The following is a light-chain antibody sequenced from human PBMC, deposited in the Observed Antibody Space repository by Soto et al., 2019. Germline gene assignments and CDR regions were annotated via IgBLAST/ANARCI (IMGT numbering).Light chain of an antibody. Sequence: IVLTRSPGTLSLSPGERAVLFCRARQSVGSSYLAWYQQKPGQAPRLLIYGTSSRATGIPDRFSGSGSGTDFTLIISRLEAEDFGVFYCQQDGASPWTFGQGTKVDI. CDR2: GTS. CDR1: QSVGSSY. J-gene: IGKJ1*01. V-gene: IGKV3-20*01. CDR3: QQDGASPWT.